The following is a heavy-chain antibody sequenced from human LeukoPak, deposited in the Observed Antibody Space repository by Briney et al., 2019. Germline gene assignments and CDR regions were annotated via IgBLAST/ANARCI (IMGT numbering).Heavy chain of an antibody. CDR3: AKLGCSSTSCYRGVESFDY. V-gene: IGHV3-30*18. J-gene: IGHJ4*02. Sequence: GGSLRLSCAASGFTFSSYWMSWVRQAPGKGLEWVTLISYDGSNKYYADSVKGRFTISRDNSKNTVYLQMNSLRAEDTAVYYCAKLGCSSTSCYRGVESFDYWGQGTLVTVSS. D-gene: IGHD2-2*02. CDR1: GFTFSSYW. CDR2: ISYDGSNK.